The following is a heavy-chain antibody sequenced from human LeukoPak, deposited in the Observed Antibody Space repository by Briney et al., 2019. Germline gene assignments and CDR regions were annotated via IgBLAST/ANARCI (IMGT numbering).Heavy chain of an antibody. J-gene: IGHJ6*02. D-gene: IGHD2-2*01. CDR3: ARDTIYYYYGMDV. Sequence: SETLSLTCTLSGGSTTSYYWSWIRPPAGKGLEWIGRIYNSCTTNYNPSLKSRVTMSVDTSKNQFSLKLSSVTAADTAVYYCARDTIYYYYGMDVWGQGTTVTVSS. CDR2: IYNSCTT. V-gene: IGHV4-4*07. CDR1: GGSTTSYY.